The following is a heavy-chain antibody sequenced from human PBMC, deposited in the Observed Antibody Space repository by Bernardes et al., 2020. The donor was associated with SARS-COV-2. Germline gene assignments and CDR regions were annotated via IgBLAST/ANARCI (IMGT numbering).Heavy chain of an antibody. CDR3: ARLSRDDSGYSSSWYDYYYGMDV. V-gene: IGHV4-59*08. D-gene: IGHD6-13*01. Sequence: SKTLSLTCTVSGGSISSYYWSWIRQPPGKGLEWIGYIYYSGSTNYNPSLKSRVTISVDTSKNQFSLKLSSVTAADTAVYYCARLSRDDSGYSSSWYDYYYGMDVWGQGTTVTVSS. J-gene: IGHJ6*02. CDR2: IYYSGST. CDR1: GGSISSYY.